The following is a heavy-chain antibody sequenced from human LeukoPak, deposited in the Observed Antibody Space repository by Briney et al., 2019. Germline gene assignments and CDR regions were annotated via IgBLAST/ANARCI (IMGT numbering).Heavy chain of an antibody. CDR3: AREYCSGGSCYYDIFDY. J-gene: IGHJ4*02. Sequence: PPETLSLTCAVYGGSFSGYYWSWIRQPPGKGLEWVGEINHSGSTNYNPSLKSRVTISVDTSKNQFSLKLSSVTAADTAVYYCAREYCSGGSCYYDIFDYWGQGTLVTVSS. V-gene: IGHV4-34*01. D-gene: IGHD2-15*01. CDR2: INHSGST. CDR1: GGSFSGYY.